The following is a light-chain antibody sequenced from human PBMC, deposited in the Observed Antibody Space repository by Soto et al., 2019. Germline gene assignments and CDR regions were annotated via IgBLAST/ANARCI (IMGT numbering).Light chain of an antibody. CDR3: SSYTSSRTLV. V-gene: IGLV2-14*03. J-gene: IGLJ1*01. CDR1: SSDVDSYNY. CDR2: DVT. Sequence: QSVRTQPASVSGSPGQSITISCTGTSSDVDSYNYVSWYQHHPGKVPKLMIYDVTNRPSGVSDRFSGSKSGNTASLTISGLHAEDEADYYRSSYTSSRTLVFGSGTKVTVL.